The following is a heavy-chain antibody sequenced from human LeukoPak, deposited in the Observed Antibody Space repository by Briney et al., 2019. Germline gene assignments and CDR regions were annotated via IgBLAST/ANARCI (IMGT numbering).Heavy chain of an antibody. V-gene: IGHV4-38-2*02. J-gene: IGHJ6*03. CDR1: GYSISSGYY. CDR2: IYHSGST. Sequence: PSETLSLTCTVSGYSISSGYYWGWIRQPPGKGLEWIGSIYHSGSTYYNPSLKSRVTISVDTSKNQFSLNVSSVTAADTAVYYCANSRWLIDYYLDVWGKGTTVIVSS. CDR3: ANSRWLIDYYLDV. D-gene: IGHD5-12*01.